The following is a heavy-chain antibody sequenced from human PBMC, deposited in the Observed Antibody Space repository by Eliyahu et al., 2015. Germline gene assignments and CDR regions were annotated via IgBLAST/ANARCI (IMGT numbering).Heavy chain of an antibody. D-gene: IGHD3-22*01. CDR1: GFXVSSNY. Sequence: EVQLVESGGGLIQPGGSLRLSCAASGFXVSSNYMSWVRQAPGKGLEWVSTXYTGGGTYYADSVKGRFTISRDTTNNAVYLQMNSLRVEDTAFYYCARFYYDSSGYYSFDYWGQGTLVTVSS. CDR2: XYTGGGT. CDR3: ARFYYDSSGYYSFDY. V-gene: IGHV3-53*01. J-gene: IGHJ4*02.